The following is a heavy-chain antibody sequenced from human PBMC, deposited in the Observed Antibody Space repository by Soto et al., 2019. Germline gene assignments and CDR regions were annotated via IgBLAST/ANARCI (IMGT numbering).Heavy chain of an antibody. D-gene: IGHD3-3*01. J-gene: IGHJ4*02. V-gene: IGHV1-2*02. CDR2: ISPNTGGT. CDR3: ARVRQPVLDYFDY. Sequence: QVQLVQAGAEVKKPGASVKVSCKTSGYAFTGFYIHWVRQSPGQGLEWMGWISPNTGGTSYAQKFQGRVNMTRDTSISTAYIELTRLRSYDSAVFYCARVRQPVLDYFDYWGQGTLVTVSS. CDR1: GYAFTGFY.